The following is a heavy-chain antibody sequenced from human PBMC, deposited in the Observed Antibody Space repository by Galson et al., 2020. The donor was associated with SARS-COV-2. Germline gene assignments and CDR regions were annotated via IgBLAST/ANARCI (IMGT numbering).Heavy chain of an antibody. J-gene: IGHJ4*02. CDR3: ARHGASSGWYEGIDF. CDR1: GYSFTNYW. D-gene: IGHD6-19*01. V-gene: IGHV5-51*01. Sequence: GESLKISCKGSGYSFTNYWIGWVRQMPGKGLEWMGVIYPDDSYTKYSPSFRGQVTISGDKSLSIAYLQWSSLKASDTAMYYCARHGASSGWYEGIDFWGQGTLVTVSS. CDR2: IYPDDSYT.